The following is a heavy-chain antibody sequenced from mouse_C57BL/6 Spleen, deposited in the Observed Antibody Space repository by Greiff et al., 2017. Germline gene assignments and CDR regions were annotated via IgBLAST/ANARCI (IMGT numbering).Heavy chain of an antibody. V-gene: IGHV1-50*01. J-gene: IGHJ3*01. CDR1: GYTFTSYW. D-gene: IGHD2-4*01. CDR3: ARKSYDYSFAY. CDR2: IDPSDSYT. Sequence: VQLQQPGAELVKPGASVKLSCKASGYTFTSYWMQWVKQRPGQGLEWIGEIDPSDSYTNYNQKFKGKATLTVDTSSSTAYMQLSSLTSEDSAVYYCARKSYDYSFAYWGQGTLVTVSA.